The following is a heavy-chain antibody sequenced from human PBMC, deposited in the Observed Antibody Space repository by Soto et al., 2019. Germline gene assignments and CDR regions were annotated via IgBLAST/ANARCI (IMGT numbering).Heavy chain of an antibody. Sequence: GGSLRLSCAASGFTFSNAWMSWVRQAPGKGLEWVGRIKSKTDGGTTDYDAPVKGRFTISRDDSKNTLYLQMNSLKTEDTAVYYCTTCIAVAGTVWFYYWGQGTLVTVPQ. CDR2: IKSKTDGGTT. CDR1: GFTFSNAW. V-gene: IGHV3-15*01. CDR3: TTCIAVAGTVWFYY. J-gene: IGHJ4*02. D-gene: IGHD6-19*01.